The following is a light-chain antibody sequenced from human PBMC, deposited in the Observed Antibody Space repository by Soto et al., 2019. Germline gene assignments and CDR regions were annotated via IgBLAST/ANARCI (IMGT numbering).Light chain of an antibody. CDR1: RDISNY. V-gene: IGKV1-27*01. Sequence: DIQMTQSPSSLSASVGGRVTITCRASRDISNYLAWYQQKPGKVPKPLIYGASTLKSGVPSRFSGSGSGTDFTLTISSLQPEDVATYHCQKYNSAPFTFGPGTKVDIK. CDR3: QKYNSAPFT. J-gene: IGKJ3*01. CDR2: GAS.